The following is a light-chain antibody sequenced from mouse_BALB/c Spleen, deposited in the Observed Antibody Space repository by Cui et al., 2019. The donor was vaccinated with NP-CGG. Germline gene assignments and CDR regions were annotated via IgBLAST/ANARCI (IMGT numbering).Light chain of an antibody. V-gene: IGLV1*01. Sequence: QTVVTQESALTTSPGETVTPTCRSSTGAVTTTNYSNWVQEKTDHLFHGLIGGTQNRAASFPARFLGSLIGEKADLNIPGAQTEDEAVYFCALWYSNHWVFGGGTKLTVL. CDR2: GTQ. CDR3: ALWYSNHWV. J-gene: IGLJ1*01. CDR1: TGAVTTTNY.